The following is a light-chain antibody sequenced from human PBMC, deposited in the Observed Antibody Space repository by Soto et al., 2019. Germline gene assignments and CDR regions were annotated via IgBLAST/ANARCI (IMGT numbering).Light chain of an antibody. V-gene: IGLV3-1*01. CDR1: KLGDKY. Sequence: SSELTQPPSVSVSPGQTASITCSGDKLGDKYACWYQQKPGQSPVLVIYQDRKRPSGIPERFSGSNSGNTATLTISVTQAMDEADYYCQAWDSRNDVVFGGGTKLTVL. CDR2: QDR. CDR3: QAWDSRNDVV. J-gene: IGLJ2*01.